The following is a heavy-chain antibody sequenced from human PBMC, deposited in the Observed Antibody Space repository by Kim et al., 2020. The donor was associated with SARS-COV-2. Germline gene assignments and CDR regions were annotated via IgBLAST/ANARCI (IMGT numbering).Heavy chain of an antibody. Sequence: ASVKVSCKASGYTFTDYSIHWVRQAPGQGLEWVGWINEGNGNRRYSQKFQGRVTFIRDISANTVYMELSSLSSEDTAVYYCVRAFLHPHENWGQGTLVTV. CDR1: GYTFTDYS. V-gene: IGHV1-3*01. CDR3: VRAFLHPHEN. CDR2: INEGNGNR. J-gene: IGHJ4*02.